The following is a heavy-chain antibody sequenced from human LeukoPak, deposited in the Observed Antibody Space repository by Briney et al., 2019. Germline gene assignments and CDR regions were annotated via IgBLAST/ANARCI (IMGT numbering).Heavy chain of an antibody. J-gene: IGHJ4*02. D-gene: IGHD1-26*01. Sequence: SETLSLTCTVSGGSISSFYWSWIRQPAGQGLEWIGRIYSSGSTNFNPSLKSRVTMSVDTSKNQVSLKLSSVTAADTAVYFCARGAGYSESYQYYFDYWGQGTLVTVSS. CDR1: GGSISSFY. CDR2: IYSSGST. CDR3: ARGAGYSESYQYYFDY. V-gene: IGHV4-4*07.